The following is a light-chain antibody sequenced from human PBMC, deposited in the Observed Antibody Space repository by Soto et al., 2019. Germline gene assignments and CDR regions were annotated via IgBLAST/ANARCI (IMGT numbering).Light chain of an antibody. CDR1: QSVSSY. J-gene: IGKJ4*01. CDR3: QQRSNWLT. CDR2: DAS. Sequence: EIVLTQSPATLSLSRGEGATLSCRASQSVSSYLAWYQQKPGQAPRLLIYDASNRATGIPARFSGSGSGTDFTLTISSLEPEDFAVYYCQQRSNWLTFGGGTKV. V-gene: IGKV3-11*01.